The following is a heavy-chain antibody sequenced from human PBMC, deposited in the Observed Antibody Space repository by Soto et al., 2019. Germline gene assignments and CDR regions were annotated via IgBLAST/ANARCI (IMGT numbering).Heavy chain of an antibody. CDR1: GYSFTDFA. D-gene: IGHD5-12*01. Sequence: QAQLVQSGAEVKKPGASVKVSCKASGYSFTDFAMHWVRLASGQRLEWMGWINADKGDTKYSPKFQGRVTITRDTSATTVYMELRSLRSEDTAVYYCARGPLSGVATIWDYANWFDPWGQGRLVPVST. J-gene: IGHJ5*02. CDR3: ARGPLSGVATIWDYANWFDP. V-gene: IGHV1-3*01. CDR2: INADKGDT.